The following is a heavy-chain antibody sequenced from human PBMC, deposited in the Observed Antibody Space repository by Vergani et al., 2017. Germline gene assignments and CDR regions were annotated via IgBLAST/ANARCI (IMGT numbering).Heavy chain of an antibody. CDR3: AMDIRAFDWLLHWYFDL. V-gene: IGHV3-11*04. CDR2: ISSSGSTI. CDR1: GFTFSDCY. D-gene: IGHD3-9*01. Sequence: QVQLVESGGGLVKPGGSLRLSCAASGFTFSDCYMSWIRQAPGKGLEWVSYISSSGSTIYYADSVKGRFTISRDNAKNSLYLQMNSLRAEDTAVYYCAMDIRAFDWLLHWYFDLWGRGTLVTVSS. J-gene: IGHJ2*01.